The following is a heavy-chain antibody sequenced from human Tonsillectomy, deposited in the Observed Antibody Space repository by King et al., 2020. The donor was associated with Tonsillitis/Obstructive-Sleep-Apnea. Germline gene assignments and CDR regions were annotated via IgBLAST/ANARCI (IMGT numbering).Heavy chain of an antibody. CDR2: ISSSSSTI. V-gene: IGHV3-48*02. CDR1: GFTFSTYS. CDR3: ARDAIFGVQQYPGWFDP. Sequence: QLVQSGGGLVQPGGSLRLSCAASGFTFSTYSMNWVRQAPGKGLEWVSYISSSSSTIYYADSMKGRFTISRDNAKNSLYLQMNSLRDEDTAVYYCARDAIFGVQQYPGWFDPWGQGTLVTVSS. J-gene: IGHJ5*02. D-gene: IGHD3-3*01.